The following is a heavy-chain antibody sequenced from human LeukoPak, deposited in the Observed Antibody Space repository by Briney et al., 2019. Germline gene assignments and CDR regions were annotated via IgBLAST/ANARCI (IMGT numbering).Heavy chain of an antibody. CDR2: ISSGGHI. V-gene: IGHV3-21*01. CDR3: ARDQDGGKYYYESSGYSH. D-gene: IGHD3-22*01. CDR1: GFTSSSYG. J-gene: IGHJ4*02. Sequence: PGGSLRLSCAASGFTSSSYGLNWVRQAPGKGLEWVSTISSGGHIYYEDSVKGRFTISRDNAKNSLYLQMNSLRAEDTAVYYCARDQDGGKYYYESSGYSHWGQGILVTVSS.